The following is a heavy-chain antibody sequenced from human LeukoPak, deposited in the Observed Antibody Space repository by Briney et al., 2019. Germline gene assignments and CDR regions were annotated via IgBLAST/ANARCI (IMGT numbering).Heavy chain of an antibody. J-gene: IGHJ5*02. D-gene: IGHD2-2*02. Sequence: SETLSLTCTVSGGSISTSGYLWGWIRQPPGKGLEWIGSIYYSGSTYYNPSLKSRVTISVDTSKNQFSLKLSSATAADTAVYYCARRIGYCSSTSCYKWFDPWGQGTLVTVSS. CDR3: ARRIGYCSSTSCYKWFDP. CDR1: GGSISTSGYL. V-gene: IGHV4-39*01. CDR2: IYYSGST.